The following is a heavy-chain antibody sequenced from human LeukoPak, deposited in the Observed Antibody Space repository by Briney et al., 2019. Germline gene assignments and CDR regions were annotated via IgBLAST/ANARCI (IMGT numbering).Heavy chain of an antibody. V-gene: IGHV3-30*04. CDR3: ANGPHYNILTGFYKVRSHLDY. CDR1: GFTFSSYA. J-gene: IGHJ4*02. Sequence: GGSLRLSCAASGFTFSSYAMHWVRQAPGKGLEWVAVISYDGSYKNYADSVKGRFTISRDNSKNTLFLQMNSLRSEDTALYYCANGPHYNILTGFYKVRSHLDYWGQGTLVTVSS. D-gene: IGHD3-9*01. CDR2: ISYDGSYK.